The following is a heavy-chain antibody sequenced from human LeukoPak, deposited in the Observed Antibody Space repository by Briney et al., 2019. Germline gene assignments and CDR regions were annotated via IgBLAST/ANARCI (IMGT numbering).Heavy chain of an antibody. D-gene: IGHD1-26*01. CDR1: GFTFSTYS. J-gene: IGHJ4*02. CDR3: ARGEVVGTTTGVDY. CDR2: ISSSSSYI. Sequence: GGSLRLSCAASGFTFSTYSMNWVRQAPGKGLEWVSSISSSSSYIFYADSVKGRFTISRDNAKNSLPMQMNKLRVEDTAVYYCARGEVVGTTTGVDYWGQGTLVTVSS. V-gene: IGHV3-21*01.